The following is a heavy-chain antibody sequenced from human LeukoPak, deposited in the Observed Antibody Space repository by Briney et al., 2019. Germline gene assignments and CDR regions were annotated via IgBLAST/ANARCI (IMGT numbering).Heavy chain of an antibody. Sequence: ASVKVSCKASGYTFSSYGISWVRQAPGQGLEWMGWISAYNGNINYAQKLQSRVTMTTETSTSTAYLELTSLRSEDTAVYYCAKLVIDSGKPEDFWGQGTLVTVSS. J-gene: IGHJ4*02. V-gene: IGHV1-18*01. CDR1: GYTFSSYG. CDR3: AKLVIDSGKPEDF. CDR2: ISAYNGNI. D-gene: IGHD1-26*01.